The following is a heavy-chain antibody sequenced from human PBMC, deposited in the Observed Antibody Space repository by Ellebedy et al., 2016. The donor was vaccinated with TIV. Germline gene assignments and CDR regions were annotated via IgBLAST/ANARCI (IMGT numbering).Heavy chain of an antibody. V-gene: IGHV3-11*05. J-gene: IGHJ6*02. CDR3: TTEPPEDV. Sequence: GESLKISCAASGFTFSDYYMSWIRQAPGKGLEWVSYISSSSSYTNYADSVKGRFTISRDNAKNSLYLQMNSLRAEDTAVYYCTTEPPEDVWGQGTTVTVSS. CDR1: GFTFSDYY. CDR2: ISSSSSYT.